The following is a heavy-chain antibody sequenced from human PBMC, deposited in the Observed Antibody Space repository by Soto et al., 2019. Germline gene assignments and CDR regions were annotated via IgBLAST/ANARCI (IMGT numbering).Heavy chain of an antibody. V-gene: IGHV3-48*03. Sequence: EVQLVESGGGLVQPGGSLRLSCAASGFTFSSYEMNWVRQGPGRGLEWVSYISGSSRTIYYADSVKGRFTISRDNAKNSLYLQMNGLRAEDTAVYYCAREGDTNAFEIWGQGTMVTVSS. CDR2: ISGSSRTI. D-gene: IGHD2-21*01. CDR3: AREGDTNAFEI. CDR1: GFTFSSYE. J-gene: IGHJ3*02.